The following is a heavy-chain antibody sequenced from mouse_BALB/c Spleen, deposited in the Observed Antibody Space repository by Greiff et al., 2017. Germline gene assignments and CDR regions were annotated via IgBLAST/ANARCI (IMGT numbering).Heavy chain of an antibody. D-gene: IGHD1-1*01. V-gene: IGHV1-69*02. CDR2: IYPSDSYT. Sequence: QVQLQQPGAELVRPGASVKLSCKASGYTFTSYWINWVKQRPGQGLEWIGNIYPSDSYTNYNQKFKDKATLTVDKSSSTAYMQLSSPTSEDSAVYYCTRGIGDYLAWFAYWGQGTLVTVSA. J-gene: IGHJ3*01. CDR1: GYTFTSYW. CDR3: TRGIGDYLAWFAY.